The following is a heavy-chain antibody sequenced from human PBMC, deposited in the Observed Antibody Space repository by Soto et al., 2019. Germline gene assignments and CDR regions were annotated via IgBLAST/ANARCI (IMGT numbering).Heavy chain of an antibody. CDR2: INHSGST. CDR3: ARGRGTVTKVNFYYYGMDV. V-gene: IGHV4-34*01. CDR1: GGSFSGYY. J-gene: IGHJ6*02. D-gene: IGHD4-4*01. Sequence: TETLSLTCAVYGGSFSGYYWSWIRQPPGKGLEWIGEINHSGSTNYNPSLKSRVTISVDTSKNQFSLKLSSVTAADTAVYYCARGRGTVTKVNFYYYGMDVWGQGTTVTVSS.